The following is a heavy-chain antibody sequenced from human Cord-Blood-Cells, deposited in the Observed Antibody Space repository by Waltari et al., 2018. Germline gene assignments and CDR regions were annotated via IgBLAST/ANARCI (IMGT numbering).Heavy chain of an antibody. CDR3: ARIGGSYDFWSGYWRQDPHFDY. CDR2: IFSNDEK. CDR1: GFSLSNARMG. D-gene: IGHD3-3*01. V-gene: IGHV2-26*01. J-gene: IGHJ4*02. Sequence: QVTLKESGPVLVKPTETLTLTCTVSGFSLSNARMGVRWIRQPPGKALEWLAHIFSNDEKSYSTSLKSRLTISKDTSKSQVVLTMTNMDPVDTATYYCARIGGSYDFWSGYWRQDPHFDYWGQGTLVTVSS.